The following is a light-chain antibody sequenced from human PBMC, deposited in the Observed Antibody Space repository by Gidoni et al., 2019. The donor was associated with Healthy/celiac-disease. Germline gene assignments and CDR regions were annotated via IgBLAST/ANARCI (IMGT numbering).Light chain of an antibody. V-gene: IGKV4-1*01. J-gene: IGKJ1*01. CDR3: QQYYSTPLT. CDR2: WAS. CDR1: QSVLYSSKNKNY. Sequence: DIVMTQSPDSLAVSLGARSTINCKSSQSVLYSSKNKNYLAWYQQTPGQPPKLLIYWASTRESGVAVRFSGSGSGTDFTLTSSSLQAEDVAVYYCQQYYSTPLTFGEGTKVEIK.